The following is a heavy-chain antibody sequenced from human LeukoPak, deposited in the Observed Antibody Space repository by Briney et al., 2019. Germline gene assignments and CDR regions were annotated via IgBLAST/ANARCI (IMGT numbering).Heavy chain of an antibody. CDR3: AHRAFLRYFDWAFDY. V-gene: IGHV2-5*01. Sequence: SGPTLVNPTQTLTLTCTLSGFSLSTTGVGVGWIRQPPGKALQWLALIYWNDDKRYSPSLQSRLTITKDTSKKQVVLTMTNIDPVDTATYYCAHRAFLRYFDWAFDYWGQGTLVTVSS. CDR1: GFSLSTTGVG. D-gene: IGHD3-9*01. CDR2: IYWNDDK. J-gene: IGHJ4*02.